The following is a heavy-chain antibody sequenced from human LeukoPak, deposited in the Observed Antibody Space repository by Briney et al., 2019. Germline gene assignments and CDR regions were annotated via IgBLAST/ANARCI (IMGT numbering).Heavy chain of an antibody. D-gene: IGHD1-26*01. CDR3: ARDAPRRGADFDY. CDR2: ISSSSSYI. CDR1: GFTFSNYW. V-gene: IGHV3-21*01. J-gene: IGHJ4*02. Sequence: GGSLRLSCAASGFTFSNYWMHWIRQAPGKGLEWVSSISSSSSYIYYADSVKGRFTISRDNAKNSLYLQMNSLRAEDTAVYYCARDAPRRGADFDYWGQGTLVTVSS.